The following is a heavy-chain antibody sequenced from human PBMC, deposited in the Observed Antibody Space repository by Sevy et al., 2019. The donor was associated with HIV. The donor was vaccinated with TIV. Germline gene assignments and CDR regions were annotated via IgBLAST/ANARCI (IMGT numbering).Heavy chain of an antibody. J-gene: IGHJ4*02. CDR2: IKQDGSEK. Sequence: GGSLRLSCAASGFTFSSYWMSGVRQAPGKGLEWVANIKQDGSEKYYVDSVKGRFTISRDNAKNSLYLQMNSLRAEDTAVYYCARARLKGLYSGYDYGYWGQGTLVTVSS. CDR3: ARARLKGLYSGYDYGY. V-gene: IGHV3-7*03. CDR1: GFTFSSYW. D-gene: IGHD5-12*01.